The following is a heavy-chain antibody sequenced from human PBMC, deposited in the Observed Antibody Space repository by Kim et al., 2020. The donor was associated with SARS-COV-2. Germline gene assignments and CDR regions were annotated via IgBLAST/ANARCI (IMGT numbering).Heavy chain of an antibody. V-gene: IGHV1-69*13. CDR1: GGTFSSYA. D-gene: IGHD3-10*01. Sequence: SVKVSCKASGGTFSSYAISWVRQAPGQGLEWMGGIIPIFGTANYAQKFQGRVTITADESTSTAYMELSSLRSEDTAVYYCARGTYYYGSGSYYNVDRVPLPGDVWGKGTTVTVSS. J-gene: IGHJ6*04. CDR2: IIPIFGTA. CDR3: ARGTYYYGSGSYYNVDRVPLPGDV.